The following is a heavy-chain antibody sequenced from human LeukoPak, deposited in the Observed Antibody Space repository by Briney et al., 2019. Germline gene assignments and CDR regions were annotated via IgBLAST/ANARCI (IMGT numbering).Heavy chain of an antibody. CDR1: GGTLSGYA. V-gene: IGHV1-69*05. Sequence: SVKVSCKASGGTLSGYAISWVRQAPGQGLEWMGGIIPIYGTPHSAQKFQGRVTITTDESTSTAFMDLSSLRSEDTAVYYCARGKLGYYYYHMDAWDKGTTVTVSS. CDR2: IIPIYGTP. D-gene: IGHD3-3*02. J-gene: IGHJ6*03. CDR3: ARGKLGYYYYHMDA.